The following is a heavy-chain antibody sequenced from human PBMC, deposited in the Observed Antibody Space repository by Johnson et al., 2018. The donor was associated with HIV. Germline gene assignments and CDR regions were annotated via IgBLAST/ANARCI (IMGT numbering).Heavy chain of an antibody. CDR3: ARGYGVYATSFDV. CDR2: INQDGSEK. D-gene: IGHD5/OR15-5a*01. J-gene: IGHJ3*01. V-gene: IGHV3-7*05. CDR1: GFTFSNAW. Sequence: VQLVESGGGLVKPGGSLRLYCAASGFTFSNAWMSWVRQAPGKGLEWVANINQDGSEKYFVDSVKGRFTISRDNAKNSLYLQMNSLKTEDTAVYYCARGYGVYATSFDVWGQGTVVAVSS.